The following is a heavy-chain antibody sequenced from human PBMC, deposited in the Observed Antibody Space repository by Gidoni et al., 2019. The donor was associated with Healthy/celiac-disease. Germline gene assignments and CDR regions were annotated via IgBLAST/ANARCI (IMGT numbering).Heavy chain of an antibody. CDR3: AKDAPIVVVVAATGDYFDY. V-gene: IGHV3-23*01. J-gene: IGHJ4*02. CDR2: ISGSGGST. Sequence: EVQLLESGGGLVQPGGSLRLSCAASGFTFSSYAMSWVRQAPGKGLEWVSAISGSGGSTYYADSVKGRFTISRDNSKNTLYLQMNSLRAEDTAVYYCAKDAPIVVVVAATGDYFDYWGQGTLVTVSS. CDR1: GFTFSSYA. D-gene: IGHD2-15*01.